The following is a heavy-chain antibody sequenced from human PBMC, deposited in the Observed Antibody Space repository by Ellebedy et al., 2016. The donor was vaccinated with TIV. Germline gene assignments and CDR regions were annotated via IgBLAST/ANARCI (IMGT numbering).Heavy chain of an antibody. V-gene: IGHV5-51*01. CDR2: IYPGDSDT. CDR3: ASGFVGSGFGAFAFDI. Sequence: GGSLRLSCKGSGYSFTSYWIGWVRQMPGKGLEWMGIIYPGDSDTRYSPSFQGQVTISADKSISTAYLQWSSLKASDTAMYYCASGFVGSGFGAFAFDIWGQGTMVTVSS. J-gene: IGHJ3*02. CDR1: GYSFTSYW. D-gene: IGHD3-22*01.